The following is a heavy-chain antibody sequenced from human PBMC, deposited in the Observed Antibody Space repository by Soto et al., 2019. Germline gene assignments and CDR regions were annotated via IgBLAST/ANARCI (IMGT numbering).Heavy chain of an antibody. CDR2: IIPILGIA. CDR3: SSTDYYGSGSDFDYYGMYV. D-gene: IGHD3-10*01. Sequence: QVQLVQSGAEVKKPGSSVKVSCKASGGTFSSYTISWVRQAPGQGLEWMGRIIPILGIATYAQKFQGRVTITADKSTSTSYMELSSLRSDATAVYYGSSTDYYGSGSDFDYYGMYVWGQGTTVTVSS. J-gene: IGHJ6*02. CDR1: GGTFSSYT. V-gene: IGHV1-69*02.